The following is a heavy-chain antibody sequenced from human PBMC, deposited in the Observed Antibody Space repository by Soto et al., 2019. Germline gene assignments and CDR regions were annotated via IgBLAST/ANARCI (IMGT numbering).Heavy chain of an antibody. CDR3: ARSVTVTYLSYYYYGMDV. D-gene: IGHD4-17*01. J-gene: IGHJ6*02. CDR1: GGSFSGYY. Sequence: PSETLSLTCAVYGGSFSGYYWSWIRRPPGKGLEWIGEINHSGSTNYNPSLKSRVTISVDTSKNQFSLKLSSVTAADTAVYYCARSVTVTYLSYYYYGMDVWGQGTTVTVSS. V-gene: IGHV4-34*01. CDR2: INHSGST.